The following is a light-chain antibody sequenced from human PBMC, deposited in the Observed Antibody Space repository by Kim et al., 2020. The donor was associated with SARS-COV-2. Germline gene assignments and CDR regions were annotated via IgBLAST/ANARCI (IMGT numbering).Light chain of an antibody. Sequence: SASVRDRVTITCRASHDISTWLAWYQQKPGKASKFLIYDASSLESGVTSRFSGGGSGTEFTLTISSLQPDDFATYYCQQYNSYPYTFGQGTKLEI. CDR3: QQYNSYPYT. CDR1: HDISTW. V-gene: IGKV1-5*01. J-gene: IGKJ2*01. CDR2: DAS.